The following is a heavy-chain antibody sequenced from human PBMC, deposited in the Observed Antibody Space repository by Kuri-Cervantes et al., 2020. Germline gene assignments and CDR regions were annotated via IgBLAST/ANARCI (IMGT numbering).Heavy chain of an antibody. J-gene: IGHJ4*02. CDR1: GDYVSSGSSC. Sequence: SETLSLTCAISGDYVSSGSSCWTWIRQSPSRGLEWLARAYYRSKWYIDYAVSVKSRGTINPDTSRNQFSLQLKSVTPEDTAVYYCARDHKWAFDYWGQGILVTVSS. CDR3: ARDHKWAFDY. CDR2: AYYRSKWYI. D-gene: IGHD1-26*01. V-gene: IGHV6-1*01.